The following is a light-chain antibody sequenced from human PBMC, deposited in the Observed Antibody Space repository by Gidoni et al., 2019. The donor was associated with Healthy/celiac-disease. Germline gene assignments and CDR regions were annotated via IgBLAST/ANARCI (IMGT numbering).Light chain of an antibody. CDR2: AAS. J-gene: IGKJ4*01. CDR3: QQSYSTPLT. CDR1: QSISSY. V-gene: IGKV1-39*01. Sequence: LQTPQSPSSLSASVGDRVTITCRASQSISSYLNWYQQKPGKAPKLLIYAASSLQSGVPSRFSGSGSGTDFTLTISSLQPEDFATYYCQQSYSTPLTFGGGTKVEIK.